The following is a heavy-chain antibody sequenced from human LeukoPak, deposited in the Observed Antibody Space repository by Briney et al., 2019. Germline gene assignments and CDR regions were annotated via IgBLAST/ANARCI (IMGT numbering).Heavy chain of an antibody. J-gene: IGHJ6*02. CDR1: GFNFSSYA. Sequence: GGSLRLSCAASGFNFSSYAMSWVRQAPGKGLEWVSAISGSGGSTYYADSEKGRFTISRDNSKHTLYLQMNSLRAEDTAVYYCAKDRRPEYCSSTSCYDYYYGMDVWGQGTTVTVSS. CDR2: ISGSGGST. V-gene: IGHV3-23*01. D-gene: IGHD2-2*01. CDR3: AKDRRPEYCSSTSCYDYYYGMDV.